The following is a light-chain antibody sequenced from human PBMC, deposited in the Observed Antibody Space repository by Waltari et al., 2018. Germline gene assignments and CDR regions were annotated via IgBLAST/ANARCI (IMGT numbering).Light chain of an antibody. CDR1: QSVSSN. CDR3: QHLGT. Sequence: EIVMTQSPATLSVSPGERATLSCSASQSVSSNLAWYQQKPGQAPRLLIYGASTRATGIPARFSGSGSGTEFTLTISSLQSEDFAVYYCQHLGTFGPGTKVDIK. CDR2: GAS. J-gene: IGKJ3*01. V-gene: IGKV3-15*01.